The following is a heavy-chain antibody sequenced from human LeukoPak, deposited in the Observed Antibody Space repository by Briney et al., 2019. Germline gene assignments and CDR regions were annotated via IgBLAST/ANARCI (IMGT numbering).Heavy chain of an antibody. V-gene: IGHV3-21*01. CDR2: ISSSSSYI. Sequence: PGGSLILSCAASGFTFSSYAMSWVRQAPGKGLEWVSSISSSSSYIYYADSVKGRFTISRDNAKNSLYLQMNSLGAEDTAVYYCARSGGSSTSYWFDPWGQGTLVTVSS. CDR1: GFTFSSYA. D-gene: IGHD2-2*01. CDR3: ARSGGSSTSYWFDP. J-gene: IGHJ5*02.